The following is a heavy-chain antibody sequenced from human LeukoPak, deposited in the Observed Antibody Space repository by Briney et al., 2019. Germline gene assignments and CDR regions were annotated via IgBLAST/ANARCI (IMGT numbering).Heavy chain of an antibody. J-gene: IGHJ5*02. CDR1: GYTFTSYY. D-gene: IGHD3-16*01. CDR2: INPSGGST. V-gene: IGHV1-46*01. Sequence: GASVKVSCKASGYTFTSYYMHWVRQAPGQGLEWMGIINPSGGSTSYAQKFQGRVTMTRDTSTSTVYMELSSLRSEDTAVYYCAGELITFGGVITNWFDPWGQGTLVTVPS. CDR3: AGELITFGGVITNWFDP.